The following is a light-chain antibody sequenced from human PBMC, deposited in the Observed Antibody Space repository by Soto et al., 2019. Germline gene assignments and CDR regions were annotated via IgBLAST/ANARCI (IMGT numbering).Light chain of an antibody. J-gene: IGKJ4*01. CDR1: QSVTSN. V-gene: IGKV3-15*01. Sequence: EIVMTQSPATLSVSPGERATLSCRSSQSVTSNYLSWYQQKPGQAPRLLIYAASTRATGIPARFSGSTSGTEFTLTISSLQSEDFATYYCQQYYDWPPVTFGGGTKVDIK. CDR3: QQYYDWPPVT. CDR2: AAS.